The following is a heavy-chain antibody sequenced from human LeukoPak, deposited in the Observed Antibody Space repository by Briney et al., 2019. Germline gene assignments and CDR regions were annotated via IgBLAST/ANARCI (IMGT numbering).Heavy chain of an antibody. V-gene: IGHV4-59*01. Sequence: SETPSLTCTVSGGSISSYYWSWIRQPPGKGLEWIGYIYYSGSTNYNPSLKSRVTISVDMSKNQFSLKLSSVTAADTAVYYCASFDSSSRKLDYWGQGTLVTVSS. D-gene: IGHD6-13*01. CDR2: IYYSGST. CDR1: GGSISSYY. J-gene: IGHJ4*02. CDR3: ASFDSSSRKLDY.